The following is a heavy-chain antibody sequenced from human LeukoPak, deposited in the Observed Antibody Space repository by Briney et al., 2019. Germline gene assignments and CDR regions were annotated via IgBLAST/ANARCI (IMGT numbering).Heavy chain of an antibody. CDR2: TYYRSAWYN. J-gene: IGHJ4*02. CDR3: ARGTGWPQFDY. D-gene: IGHD6-19*01. V-gene: IGHV6-1*01. CDR1: GNSVSRDSIA. Sequence: SQTLSLTCAISGNSVSRDSIAWNWIRQSPSRGLEWLGRTYYRSAWYNDYAVSVKGRITINPDTSKNQFSLQLNSVTPEDTAVYYCARGTGWPQFDYWGQGTLVTVSS.